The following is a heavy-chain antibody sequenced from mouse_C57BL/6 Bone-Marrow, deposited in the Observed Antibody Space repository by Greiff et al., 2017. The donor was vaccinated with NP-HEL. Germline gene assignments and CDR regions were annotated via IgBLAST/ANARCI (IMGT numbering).Heavy chain of an antibody. J-gene: IGHJ1*03. CDR3: AGDDGYDVWYFDV. CDR1: GFTFSSYA. CDR2: ISDGGSYT. Sequence: EVNVVESGGGLVKPGGSLKLSCAASGFTFSSYAMSWVRQTPEKRLEWVATISDGGSYTYYPDNVKGRFTISRDNAKNNLYLQMSHLKSEDTAMYYCAGDDGYDVWYFDVWGTGTTVTVSS. V-gene: IGHV5-4*01. D-gene: IGHD2-2*01.